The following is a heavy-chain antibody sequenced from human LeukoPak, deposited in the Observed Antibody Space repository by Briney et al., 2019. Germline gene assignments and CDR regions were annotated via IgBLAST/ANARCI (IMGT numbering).Heavy chain of an antibody. D-gene: IGHD3-3*01. CDR2: IKQDGSEK. CDR3: AGDNSQPYYDFWSGHDAFDI. V-gene: IGHV3-7*01. Sequence: GGSLRLSCAAPGFTFSSYWMSWVRQAPGKGLEWVANIKQDGSEKYYVDSVKGRFTISRDNAKNSLYLQMNSLRAEDTAVYYCAGDNSQPYYDFWSGHDAFDIWGQGTMVTVSS. J-gene: IGHJ3*02. CDR1: GFTFSSYW.